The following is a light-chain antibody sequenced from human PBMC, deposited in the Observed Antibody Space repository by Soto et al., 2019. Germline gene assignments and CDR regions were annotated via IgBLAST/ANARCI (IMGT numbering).Light chain of an antibody. J-gene: IGKJ1*01. V-gene: IGKV1-6*01. CDR1: EAIRSA. CDR3: LLDFSYFWA. CDR2: AAS. Sequence: ALQLTQSPSSLSASVGDRVTITCRASEAIRSALGWYQQKPGKVPKLLIYAASILQSGVPSRFSGSGSGTDFTLTISSLQPEDFATYYCLLDFSYFWAFGQGTKV.